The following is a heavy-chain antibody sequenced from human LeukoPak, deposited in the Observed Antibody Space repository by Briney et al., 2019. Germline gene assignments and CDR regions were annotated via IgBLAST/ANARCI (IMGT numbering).Heavy chain of an antibody. CDR3: AKDPSSTVTTGPYAFDI. CDR1: GFTFSSYG. D-gene: IGHD4-17*01. CDR2: ISYDGSNK. V-gene: IGHV3-30*18. J-gene: IGHJ3*02. Sequence: GGSLRLSCAASGFTFSSYGMHWVRQAPGKGMEWVAVISYDGSNKYYADSVKGRFTISRDNSKNTLYLQVNSLRAEDTAVYYCAKDPSSTVTTGPYAFDIWGQGTMVTVSS.